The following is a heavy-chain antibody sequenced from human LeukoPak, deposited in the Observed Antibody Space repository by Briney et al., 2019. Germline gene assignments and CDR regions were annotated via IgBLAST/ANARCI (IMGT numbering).Heavy chain of an antibody. Sequence: PSQTLSLTCAVSGGSISSGGYSCSWIRQPPGKGLEWIGYIYHSGSTYYNPSLKSRVTISVDRSKNQFSLKLSSVTAADTAVYYCARARGSAYYFDYWGQGTLVTVSS. D-gene: IGHD3-10*01. V-gene: IGHV4-30-2*01. CDR2: IYHSGST. J-gene: IGHJ4*02. CDR1: GGSISSGGYS. CDR3: ARARGSAYYFDY.